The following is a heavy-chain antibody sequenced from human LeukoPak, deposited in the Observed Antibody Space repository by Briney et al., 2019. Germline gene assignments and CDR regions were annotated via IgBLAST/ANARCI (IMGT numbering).Heavy chain of an antibody. J-gene: IGHJ6*03. CDR2: IYTSGST. CDR1: GGSISSYY. D-gene: IGHD3-3*01. V-gene: IGHV4-4*07. Sequence: SETLSLTCTVSGGSISSYYWSWIRQPAGKGLEWIGRIYTSGSTNYNPPLKSRVTISVDKSKNQFSLKLGSVTAADTAVYYCARTRLNDFWSGYHMDVWGKGTTVTVSS. CDR3: ARTRLNDFWSGYHMDV.